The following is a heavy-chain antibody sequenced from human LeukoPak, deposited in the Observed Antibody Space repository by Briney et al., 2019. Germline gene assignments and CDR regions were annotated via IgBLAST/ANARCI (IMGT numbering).Heavy chain of an antibody. V-gene: IGHV3-23*01. CDR3: AKGESVGAYLYYFDY. Sequence: NPGGSRRLSCAASGLTFSSYAMSWVRKAPGKGLEWVSAISGSGGSTYYADSVKGRFTISRDNSKNTLYLQMNSLRAEDTAVYYCAKGESVGAYLYYFDYWGQGTLVTVSS. CDR1: GLTFSSYA. D-gene: IGHD1-26*01. CDR2: ISGSGGST. J-gene: IGHJ4*02.